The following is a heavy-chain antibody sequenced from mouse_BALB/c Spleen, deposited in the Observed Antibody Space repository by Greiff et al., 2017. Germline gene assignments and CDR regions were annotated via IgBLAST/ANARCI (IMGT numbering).Heavy chain of an antibody. D-gene: IGHD1-1*01. Sequence: DVMLVESGGGLVKPGGSLKLSCAASGFTFSSYAMSWVRQTPEKRLEWVASISSGGSTYYPDSVKGRFTISRDNARNILYLQMSSLRSEDTAMYYYARGPGDYYGSGYFDYWGQGTTLTVSS. J-gene: IGHJ2*01. CDR3: ARGPGDYYGSGYFDY. V-gene: IGHV5-6-5*01. CDR1: GFTFSSYA. CDR2: ISSGGST.